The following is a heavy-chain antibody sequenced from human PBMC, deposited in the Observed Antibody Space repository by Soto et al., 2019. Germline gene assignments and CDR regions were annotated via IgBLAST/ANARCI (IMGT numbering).Heavy chain of an antibody. V-gene: IGHV4-59*08. CDR1: GDSLRSYY. Sequence: PSETLSLTCSVSGDSLRSYYWSWIRQPPGKGLEWVGYIYYAGSTTYNPSLKSRVTISLDTSKNQFSLELTSVTAADTAVYYCAAGGGLPRYYWGQGTLVTVSS. D-gene: IGHD5-12*01. CDR3: AAGGGLPRYY. CDR2: IYYAGST. J-gene: IGHJ4*02.